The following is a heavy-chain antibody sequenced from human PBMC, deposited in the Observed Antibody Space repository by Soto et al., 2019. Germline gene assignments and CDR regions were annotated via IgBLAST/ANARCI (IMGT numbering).Heavy chain of an antibody. D-gene: IGHD4-17*01. V-gene: IGHV3-23*01. CDR3: GKESRPEHYADTLFDY. J-gene: IGHJ4*02. CDR1: GFSFDNYA. Sequence: GGSLRLSCAAYGFSFDNYALSWVRQAPGNGMEWVSSFSAGGREYYAASTQGRFPIARASSQETVHLQFSDLRPEATAVYSFGKESRPEHYADTLFDYWGQGTRVTVSS. CDR2: FSAGGRE.